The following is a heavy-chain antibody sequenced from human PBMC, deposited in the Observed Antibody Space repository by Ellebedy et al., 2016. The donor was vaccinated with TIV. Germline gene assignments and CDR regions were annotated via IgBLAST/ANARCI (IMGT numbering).Heavy chain of an antibody. CDR3: AGSGNFHYYFDV. D-gene: IGHD1-26*01. J-gene: IGHJ4*02. CDR1: GGSISTGGYH. CDR2: IYYSGST. Sequence: LRLXCTVPGGSISTGGYHWSWIRHHPGKGLEWIRYIYYSGSTDYNPSLKSRLTISVDTSNNQFSLKLSSVTAADTAVYYCAGSGNFHYYFDVWGQGTLVTVSS. V-gene: IGHV4-31*03.